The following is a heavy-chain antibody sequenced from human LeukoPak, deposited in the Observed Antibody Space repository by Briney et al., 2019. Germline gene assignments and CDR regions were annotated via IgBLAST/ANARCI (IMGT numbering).Heavy chain of an antibody. CDR1: GYTFTGYY. D-gene: IGHD4-11*01. V-gene: IGHV1-2*02. J-gene: IGHJ4*02. Sequence: ASVKVSCKASGYTFTGYYMHWVRQAPGQGLEWMGWINPNSGGTNYAQKFQARVTMTRDPSISTAYMELSRLRSDDTAVYYCARDSYSNYFDYWGQGTLVTVSS. CDR2: INPNSGGT. CDR3: ARDSYSNYFDY.